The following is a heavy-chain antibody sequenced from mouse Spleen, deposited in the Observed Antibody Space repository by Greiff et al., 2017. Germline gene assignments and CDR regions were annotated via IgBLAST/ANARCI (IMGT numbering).Heavy chain of an antibody. V-gene: IGHV1-81*01. D-gene: IGHD2-4*01. CDR3: IYYDYDDGPGY. CDR1: GYTFTSYG. J-gene: IGHJ2*01. CDR2: IYPRSGNT. Sequence: VMLVESGAELARPGASVKLSCKASGYTFTSYGISWVKQRTGQGLEWIGEIYPRSGNTYYNEKFKGKATLTADKSSSTAYMELRSLTSEDSAVYFCIYYDYDDGPGYWGQGTTLTVSS.